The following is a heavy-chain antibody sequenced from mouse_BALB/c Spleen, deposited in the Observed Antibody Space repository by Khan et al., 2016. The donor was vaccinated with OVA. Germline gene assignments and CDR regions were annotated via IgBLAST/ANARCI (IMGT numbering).Heavy chain of an antibody. Sequence: VQLQESGVELARPGASVKLSCKAFGYTFTDYYINWVKQRTGQGLEWIGEIYPGSGDIYYNERFKGKATLTADKSSRTAYMQLSSLTSEDSAVYFCARRNYFGYTFAYWGQGTLVTVSA. D-gene: IGHD1-2*01. CDR3: ARRNYFGYTFAY. J-gene: IGHJ3*01. CDR2: IYPGSGDI. CDR1: GYTFTDYY. V-gene: IGHV1-77*01.